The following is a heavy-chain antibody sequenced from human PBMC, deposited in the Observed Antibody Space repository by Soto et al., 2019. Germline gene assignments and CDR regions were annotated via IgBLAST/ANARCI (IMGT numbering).Heavy chain of an antibody. D-gene: IGHD2-21*02. J-gene: IGHJ4*02. Sequence: GGSLRLSCADSAFTFSSYAMGWVRQAPGKGLEWVSGIDGSGGSTYYVDSVQGRFTISRDNSKNTLYLEMNSMRAEDKAVYYGAKTAVWPQLDYWGQGTLVTVSS. V-gene: IGHV3-23*01. CDR3: AKTAVWPQLDY. CDR1: AFTFSSYA. CDR2: IDGSGGST.